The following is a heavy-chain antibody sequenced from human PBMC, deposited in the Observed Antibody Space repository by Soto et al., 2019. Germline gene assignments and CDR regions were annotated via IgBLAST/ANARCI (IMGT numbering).Heavy chain of an antibody. CDR3: AKDRKSGSGWYWDY. J-gene: IGHJ4*02. CDR2: ISGSVCRT. Sequence: SLRVSCAASLFTFSSYAMSLVHPHPFKVLEFFSGISGSVCRTYDADSVKGRFTISRDNSKNTLYLQMNSLRAEDTAVYYCAKDRKSGSGWYWDYWGQGTRVTVSS. V-gene: IGHV3-23*01. D-gene: IGHD6-19*01. CDR1: LFTFSSYA.